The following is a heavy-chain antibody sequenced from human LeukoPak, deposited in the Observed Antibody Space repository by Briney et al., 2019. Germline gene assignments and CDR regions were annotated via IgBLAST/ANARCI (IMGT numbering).Heavy chain of an antibody. Sequence: WASVKVSCKASGYTFTSYDINWVRQATGQGLEWMGWMNPNSGNTGYAQKFQGRVTMTRSISINTAYMELNSLTSEDTAVYYCARSSVGARRRIDYWGQGTLVTVSS. CDR1: GYTFTSYD. CDR3: ARSSVGARRRIDY. D-gene: IGHD1-26*01. V-gene: IGHV1-8*01. J-gene: IGHJ4*02. CDR2: MNPNSGNT.